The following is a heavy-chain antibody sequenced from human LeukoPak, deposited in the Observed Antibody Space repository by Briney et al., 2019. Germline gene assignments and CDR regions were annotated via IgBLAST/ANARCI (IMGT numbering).Heavy chain of an antibody. CDR2: INHSGST. V-gene: IGHV4-34*01. CDR1: GGSFSGYY. D-gene: IGHD2-2*01. CDR3: ARGLVVPAASIYPAYYYYYMDV. Sequence: SETLSPTCAVYGGSFSGYYWSWIRQPPGKGLEWIGEINHSGSTNYNPSLKSRVTISVDTSKNQFSLKLSSVTAADTAVYYCARGLVVPAASIYPAYYYYYMDVWGKGTTVTVSS. J-gene: IGHJ6*03.